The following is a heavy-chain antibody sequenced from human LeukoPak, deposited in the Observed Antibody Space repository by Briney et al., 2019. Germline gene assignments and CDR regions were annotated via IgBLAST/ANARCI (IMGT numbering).Heavy chain of an antibody. CDR1: GYTFTTYA. D-gene: IGHD6-13*01. CDR3: ARGLGYGVFDP. J-gene: IGHJ5*02. Sequence: ASVKVSCKASGYTFTTYALTWVRQAPGQRLEWMGWINVGNGNTKSSQKFQGRVTITRDMSASTAYMELSSLRSDDTAVYYCARGLGYGVFDPWGQGTLVTVSS. V-gene: IGHV1-3*01. CDR2: INVGNGNT.